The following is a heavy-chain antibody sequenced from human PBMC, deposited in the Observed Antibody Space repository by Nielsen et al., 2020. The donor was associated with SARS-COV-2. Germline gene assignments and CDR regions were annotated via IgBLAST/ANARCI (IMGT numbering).Heavy chain of an antibody. CDR1: GGSFSGYY. CDR3: ARAEPTDYDFWSGYYRNYYGMDV. D-gene: IGHD3-3*01. V-gene: IGHV4-34*01. Sequence: SETLSLTCAVYGGSFSGYYWSWIRQPPGKGLEWIGEINHSGSTNYNPSLKSRVTISVDTSKNQFSLKLSSVTAADTAVYYCARAEPTDYDFWSGYYRNYYGMDVWGQGTTVTVSS. J-gene: IGHJ6*02. CDR2: INHSGST.